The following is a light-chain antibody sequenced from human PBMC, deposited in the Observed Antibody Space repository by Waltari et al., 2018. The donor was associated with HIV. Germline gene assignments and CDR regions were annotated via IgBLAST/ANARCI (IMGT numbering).Light chain of an antibody. CDR2: SAS. J-gene: IGKJ3*01. CDR3: QQASFFPLT. V-gene: IGKV1-12*01. Sequence: DIQMTQSPSSVSGSVADRVTINCRASQDISNSLAWYQQRPGKAPKLLIYSASNLQTGVPSRFSGSGSGTDFTLTISSLQPEDFATYYCQQASFFPLTFGPGTKVEVK. CDR1: QDISNS.